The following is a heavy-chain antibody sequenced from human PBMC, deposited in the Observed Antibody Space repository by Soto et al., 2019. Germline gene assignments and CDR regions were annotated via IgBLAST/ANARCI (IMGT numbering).Heavy chain of an antibody. D-gene: IGHD2-2*02. CDR1: GFTFSSHE. Sequence: GGSLRLSCVASGFTFSSHEMNWVRQAPGKGLEWVSYISSSGSPIDYADSVRGRFTISRDNAKNSVILQMNSLRVEDTAVYYCVRSWGVYCSSTRCYSPWLDPWGQGTLVTVSS. V-gene: IGHV3-48*03. CDR3: VRSWGVYCSSTRCYSPWLDP. CDR2: ISSSGSPI. J-gene: IGHJ5*02.